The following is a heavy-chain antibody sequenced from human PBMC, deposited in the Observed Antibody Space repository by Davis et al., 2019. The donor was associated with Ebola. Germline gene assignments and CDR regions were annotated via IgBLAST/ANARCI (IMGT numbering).Heavy chain of an antibody. CDR2: IKQDGSEK. V-gene: IGHV3-7*01. J-gene: IGHJ4*02. Sequence: GGSLRLSCAASGFTFSSYWMSWVRQAPGKGLEWVANIKQDGSEKYYVDSVKGRFTISRDNAKNSLYLQMNSLRAEDTAVYYCSRMTHTTMVTDFLENWGQGTLVTVST. CDR1: GFTFSSYW. CDR3: SRMTHTTMVTDFLEN. D-gene: IGHD5-18*01.